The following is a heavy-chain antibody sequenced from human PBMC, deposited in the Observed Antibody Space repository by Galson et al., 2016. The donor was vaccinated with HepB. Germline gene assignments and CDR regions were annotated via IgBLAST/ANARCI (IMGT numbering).Heavy chain of an antibody. J-gene: IGHJ4*01. V-gene: IGHV1-3*01. CDR3: AKLNYDILTGYKTFDY. CDR2: INAADGNT. D-gene: IGHD3-9*01. Sequence: SVKVSCKASGNAFSTYTIHWVRQAPGQRPEWMGWINAADGNTKYSPDFQDRVTITRDTSASTAYMELRSLRSEDTAVYYCAKLNYDILTGYKTFDYWGHGSLVTVSS. CDR1: GNAFSTYT.